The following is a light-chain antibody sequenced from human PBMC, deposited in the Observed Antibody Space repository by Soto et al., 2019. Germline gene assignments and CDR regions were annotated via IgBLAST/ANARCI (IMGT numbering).Light chain of an antibody. Sequence: DIQMTQSPSSLSASVEDRVIITCRASQSISNHLNWYQQKPGKVPKPLIYAASILQSGVPSRFSGSGSGTDFSLTISSLQPEDFATYYCEQAGSFPITFGQGTRLEIK. CDR3: EQAGSFPIT. V-gene: IGKV1-39*01. CDR2: AAS. CDR1: QSISNH. J-gene: IGKJ5*01.